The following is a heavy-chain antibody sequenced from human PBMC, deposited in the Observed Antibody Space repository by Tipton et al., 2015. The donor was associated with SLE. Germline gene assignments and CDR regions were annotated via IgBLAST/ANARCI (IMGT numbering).Heavy chain of an antibody. V-gene: IGHV4-30-4*08. Sequence: TLSLTCAVYGGSFSGYYWSWIRQPPGKGLEWIGYIYYSGSTYYNPSLKSRVTISVDTSKNQFSLKLSSVTAADTAVYYCARNIVVVPAAGRYFDYWGQGTLVTVSS. CDR2: IYYSGST. CDR3: ARNIVVVPAAGRYFDY. D-gene: IGHD2-2*01. J-gene: IGHJ4*02. CDR1: GGSFSGYY.